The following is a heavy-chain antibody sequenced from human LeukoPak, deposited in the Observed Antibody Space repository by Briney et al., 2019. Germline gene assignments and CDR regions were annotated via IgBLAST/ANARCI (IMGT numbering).Heavy chain of an antibody. V-gene: IGHV3-21*01. CDR1: GFTFSSYS. Sequence: GGSLRLSCAASGFTFSSYSMNWVRQAPGKGLEWVSSISSSSSYIYYADSVKGRFTISRDNAKNSLYLQMNSLRAEDTAVYYCARFDGSGSYYPYYLDYWGQGALVTVSS. CDR3: ARFDGSGSYYPYYLDY. D-gene: IGHD3-10*01. J-gene: IGHJ4*02. CDR2: ISSSSSYI.